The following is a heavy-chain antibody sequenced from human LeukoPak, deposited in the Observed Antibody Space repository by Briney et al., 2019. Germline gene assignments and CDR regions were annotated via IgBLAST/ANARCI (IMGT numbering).Heavy chain of an antibody. CDR1: GFTFSSYA. CDR2: ISYDGSNI. J-gene: IGHJ4*02. D-gene: IGHD6-19*01. Sequence: GSLRLSCAASGFTFSSYAMHWVRQAPGKGLEWVAVISYDGSNIYYADSVKGRFTISRDNSKNTLYLQMNSLRAEDTAVYYCARVPGSGWGQGTLVTVSS. CDR3: ARVPGSG. V-gene: IGHV3-30*04.